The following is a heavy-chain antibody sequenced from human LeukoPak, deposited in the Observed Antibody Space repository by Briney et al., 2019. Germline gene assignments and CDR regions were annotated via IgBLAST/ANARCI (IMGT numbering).Heavy chain of an antibody. CDR2: MNPNSGNT. J-gene: IGHJ4*02. CDR3: ALVGGIAAADDAFDY. CDR1: GYTFTSYD. V-gene: IGHV1-8*01. Sequence: ASVKVSCRASGYTFTSYDINWVRQATGQGLEWMGWMNPNSGNTGYAQKFQGRVTMTRNTSISTAYMELSSLRSEDTAVYYCALVGGIAAADDAFDYWGQGTLVTVSS. D-gene: IGHD6-13*01.